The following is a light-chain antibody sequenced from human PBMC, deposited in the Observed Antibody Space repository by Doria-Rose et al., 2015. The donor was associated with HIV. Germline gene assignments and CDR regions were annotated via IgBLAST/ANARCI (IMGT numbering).Light chain of an antibody. V-gene: IGKV3-20*01. Sequence: TQSPGTLSLSPGERATLSCSASQTIPSKYLGWYHQRLGQAPRLPIYGASSRATGSPDRFSGRGSVTDFTLTISRLEPEDFAVYYCQQYGSLSAITFGQGTRLEIK. J-gene: IGKJ5*01. CDR3: QQYGSLSAIT. CDR2: GAS. CDR1: QTIPSKY.